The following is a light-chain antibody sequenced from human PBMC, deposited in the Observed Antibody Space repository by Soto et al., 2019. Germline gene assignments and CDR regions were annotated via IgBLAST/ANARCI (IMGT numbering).Light chain of an antibody. CDR2: GAS. CDR1: QHVATN. V-gene: IGKV3-15*01. Sequence: EIVMTQSPVTLSVSPGERATLSCRASQHVATNLAWYQQKPGQAPMLLIYGASTRATGIPARFSGSGSVTEFTLTISSLQSDDFPVYYCQQYTTWPPWTFGQGTKVDFK. J-gene: IGKJ1*01. CDR3: QQYTTWPPWT.